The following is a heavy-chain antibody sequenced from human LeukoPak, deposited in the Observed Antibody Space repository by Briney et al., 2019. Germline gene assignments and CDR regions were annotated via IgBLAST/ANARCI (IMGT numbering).Heavy chain of an antibody. Sequence: PGGSLRLSCAASGFPFSGSAMHWVRQASGKGLEWVGRIRSKANSYATAYAASVKGRFTISRDDSKNTAYLQMNSLKTEDTAVYYCTRHRPDYGDLDYWGQGTLVTVSS. CDR2: IRSKANSYAT. V-gene: IGHV3-73*01. D-gene: IGHD4-17*01. CDR1: GFPFSGSA. J-gene: IGHJ4*02. CDR3: TRHRPDYGDLDY.